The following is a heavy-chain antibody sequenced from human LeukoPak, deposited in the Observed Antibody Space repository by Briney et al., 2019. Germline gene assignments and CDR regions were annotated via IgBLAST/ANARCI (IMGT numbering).Heavy chain of an antibody. V-gene: IGHV4-4*02. CDR3: ARDDRGYDIHNWSDP. Sequence: SETLSLTCAVSGGSISSSNWWSWVRQPPGKGLEWIGEIYHSGSTNYNPSLKSRVTISVDKSKNQFSLKLSSVTAADTAVYYCARDDRGYDIHNWSDPWGQGTLVTVSS. D-gene: IGHD3-9*01. CDR1: GGSISSSNW. J-gene: IGHJ5*02. CDR2: IYHSGST.